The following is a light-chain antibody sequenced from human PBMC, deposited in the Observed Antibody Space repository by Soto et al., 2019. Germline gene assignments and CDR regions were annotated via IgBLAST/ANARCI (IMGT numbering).Light chain of an antibody. CDR2: SNN. Sequence: QLVLTQPPSASGTPGQRVTIPCSGSSSNIGSNTVNWYQQLPGTAPKLLIYSNNQRPSGVPDRFSGSKSGTSASLAISGLQSEDEADYYCAAWDDSLNGLFGGGTKVTVL. CDR1: SSNIGSNT. J-gene: IGLJ2*01. V-gene: IGLV1-44*01. CDR3: AAWDDSLNGL.